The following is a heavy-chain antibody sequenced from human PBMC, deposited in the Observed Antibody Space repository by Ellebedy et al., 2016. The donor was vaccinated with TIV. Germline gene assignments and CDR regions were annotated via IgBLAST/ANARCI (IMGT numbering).Heavy chain of an antibody. CDR2: INSDGSST. CDR3: AAAHYYFYGKDV. J-gene: IGHJ6*02. CDR1: GFTFSTYW. V-gene: IGHV3-74*01. Sequence: PGGSLRLSCAASGFTFSTYWMHWVRQAPGKGLVWVSRINSDGSSTTYADSVKGRFTTTRDNAKNSLYLQMNSLRAEDTAVYYCAAAHYYFYGKDVWGQGTRVTVSS. D-gene: IGHD2-15*01.